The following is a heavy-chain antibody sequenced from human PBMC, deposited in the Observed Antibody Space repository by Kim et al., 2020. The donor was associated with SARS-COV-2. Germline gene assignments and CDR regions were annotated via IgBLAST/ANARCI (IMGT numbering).Heavy chain of an antibody. J-gene: IGHJ6*02. D-gene: IGHD6-13*01. Sequence: SETLSLTCAVYGGSFSGYYWSWIRQPPGKGLEWIGEINHSGSTNYNPSLKSRVTISVDTSKNQFSLKLSSVTAADTAVYYCARFRPAGKGYYYYGMDVWGQGTTVTVSS. V-gene: IGHV4-34*01. CDR3: ARFRPAGKGYYYYGMDV. CDR2: INHSGST. CDR1: GGSFSGYY.